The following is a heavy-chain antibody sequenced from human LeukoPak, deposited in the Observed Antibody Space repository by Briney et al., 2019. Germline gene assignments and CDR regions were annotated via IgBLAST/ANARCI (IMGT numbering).Heavy chain of an antibody. Sequence: ASVKVSCKASGYTFTSYDINWVRQATGRGLEWMGWMNPNSGNTGYAQKFQGRVTITRNTSISTAYMELSSLRSEDTAVYYCARGRRSWSAERFDYWGQGTLVTVSS. CDR2: MNPNSGNT. CDR1: GYTFTSYD. V-gene: IGHV1-8*03. D-gene: IGHD6-13*01. CDR3: ARGRRSWSAERFDY. J-gene: IGHJ4*02.